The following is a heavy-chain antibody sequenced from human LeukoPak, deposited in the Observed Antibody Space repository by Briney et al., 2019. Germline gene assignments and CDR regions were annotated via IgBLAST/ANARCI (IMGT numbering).Heavy chain of an antibody. CDR2: ISYDGSNK. CDR3: AKAREYYGSGTCDY. Sequence: GTSLRLPCAASGFTFSTYGMHWVRQAPGKGLEWVAVISYDGSNKYYADSVKGRFTISRDNSENSLFLQMSSLRAEDTAVYYCAKAREYYGSGTCDYWGQGTLVTVSS. D-gene: IGHD3-10*01. V-gene: IGHV3-30*18. J-gene: IGHJ4*02. CDR1: GFTFSTYG.